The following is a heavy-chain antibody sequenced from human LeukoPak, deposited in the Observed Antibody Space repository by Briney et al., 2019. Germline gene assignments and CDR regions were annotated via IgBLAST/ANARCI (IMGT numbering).Heavy chain of an antibody. CDR3: ARDLRGVIRGDY. J-gene: IGHJ4*02. CDR2: INHSGST. CDR1: GVSFSGYY. Sequence: SETLSLICAVYGVSFSGYYWSWIRQPPGKGLEWIGEINHSGSTNYNPSLKSRVTISVDTSKNQFSLKLSSVTAADTAVYYCARDLRGVIRGDYWGQGTLVTVSS. V-gene: IGHV4-34*01. D-gene: IGHD3-10*01.